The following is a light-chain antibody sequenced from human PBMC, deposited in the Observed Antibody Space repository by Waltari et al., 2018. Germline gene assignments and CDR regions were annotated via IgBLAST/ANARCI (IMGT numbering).Light chain of an antibody. V-gene: IGKV1-5*03. CDR1: QSINRW. CDR3: QQYHSYLYT. CDR2: KAS. Sequence: DIQMTQSPSTLSASAGDSVTITCRPSQSINRWLAWYQQKPGKAPKLLIYKASNLESGVPSRFSGSGSETEFTLTISSLQPDDFATYYCQQYHSYLYTFGQGTKLEIK. J-gene: IGKJ2*01.